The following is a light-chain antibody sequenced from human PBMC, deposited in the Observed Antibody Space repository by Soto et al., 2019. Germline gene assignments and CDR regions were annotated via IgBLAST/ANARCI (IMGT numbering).Light chain of an antibody. CDR1: SRDVGGYNY. CDR2: DVS. V-gene: IGLV2-14*01. CDR3: SSYTSSSTLVV. Sequence: QSALTQPASVSGSPGQSITISCTGTSRDVGGYNYVSWYQQHPGEAPKLMIYDVSNRPSGVSNCFSGSKSGDTASLTISVLQAEDEADYYCSSYTSSSTLVVFGGGTKVTVL. J-gene: IGLJ2*01.